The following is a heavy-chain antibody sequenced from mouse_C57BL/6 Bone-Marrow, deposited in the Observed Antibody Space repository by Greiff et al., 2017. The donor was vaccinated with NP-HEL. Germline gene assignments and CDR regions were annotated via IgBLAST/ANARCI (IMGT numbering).Heavy chain of an antibody. CDR2: IDPENGDT. Sequence: VQLQQSGAELVRPGASVKLSCTASGFNIKDDYMHWVKQRPEQGLEWIGWIDPENGDTEYASKFQGKATITADTSSNTAYLQLSSLTSEDTAVYYCTTWGDGYLYYAMDYWGQGTSVTVSS. CDR3: TTWGDGYLYYAMDY. CDR1: GFNIKDDY. V-gene: IGHV14-4*01. D-gene: IGHD2-3*01. J-gene: IGHJ4*01.